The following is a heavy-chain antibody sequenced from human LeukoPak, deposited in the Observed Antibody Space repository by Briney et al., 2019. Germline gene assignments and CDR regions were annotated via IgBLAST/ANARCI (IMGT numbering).Heavy chain of an antibody. CDR1: GFTFSSYG. D-gene: IGHD1-26*01. CDR3: AKWCIVGATDY. V-gene: IGHV3-33*06. Sequence: PRGSLRLSCAASGFTFSSYGMHWVRQAPGKGLEWVAVIWYDGSNKYYADSVKGRFTISRDNSKNTLYLQMNSLRAEDTAVYYCAKWCIVGATDYWGQGTLVTVSS. CDR2: IWYDGSNK. J-gene: IGHJ4*02.